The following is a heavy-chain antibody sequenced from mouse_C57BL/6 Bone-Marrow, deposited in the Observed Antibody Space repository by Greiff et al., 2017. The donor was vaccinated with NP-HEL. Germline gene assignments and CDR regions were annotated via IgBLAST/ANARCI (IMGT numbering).Heavy chain of an antibody. J-gene: IGHJ2*01. CDR2: IDPETGGT. Sequence: VQLQESGAELVRPGASVTLSCKASGYTFTDYEMHWVKQTPVHGLEWIGAIDPETGGTAYNQKFKGKAILTADKSSSTAYMELRSLTSEDSAVYYCTRGGHYWGQGTTLTVSS. CDR1: GYTFTDYE. CDR3: TRGGHY. V-gene: IGHV1-15*01.